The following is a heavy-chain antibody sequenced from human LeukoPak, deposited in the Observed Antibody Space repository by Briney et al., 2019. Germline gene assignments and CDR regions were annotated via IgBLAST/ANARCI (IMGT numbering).Heavy chain of an antibody. CDR3: ARVSDCSSTSCYLYYYYYGMDV. CDR1: GYTFTSYD. D-gene: IGHD2-2*01. J-gene: IGHJ6*02. V-gene: IGHV1-8*01. CDR2: MNPNSGNT. Sequence: GASVKVSCKASGYTFTSYDINWVRQATGQGLEWMGWMNPNSGNTGYAQKFQGRVTMTRNTSISTAYMELSSLRSEDTAVYYCARVSDCSSTSCYLYYYYYGMDVWGQGTTVTVSS.